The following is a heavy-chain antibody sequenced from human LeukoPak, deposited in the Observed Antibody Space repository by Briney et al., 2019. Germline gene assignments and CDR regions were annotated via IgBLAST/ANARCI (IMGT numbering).Heavy chain of an antibody. CDR2: INPNSGGT. CDR1: GYTFTGYY. V-gene: IGHV1-2*02. J-gene: IGHJ6*02. CDR3: ARDRGSEFGDSYYYGMDV. Sequence: GASVKVSCKASGYTFTGYYMQWVRQAPGQGLEWMGWINPNSGGTNYAQKFQGRVTMTRDTSISTAYMELSRLRSDDTAVYYCARDRGSEFGDSYYYGMDVWGQGTTVTVSS. D-gene: IGHD3-16*01.